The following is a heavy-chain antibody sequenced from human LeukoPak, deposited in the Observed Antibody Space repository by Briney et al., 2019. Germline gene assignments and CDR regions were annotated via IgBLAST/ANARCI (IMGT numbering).Heavy chain of an antibody. D-gene: IGHD3-22*01. J-gene: IGHJ4*02. Sequence: GASVKVSCKASGYTFTSYGISWVRQAPGQGLEWMGWISAYNGNTSYAQKLQGRVTVTTDTSTSTAYMELRSLRSDDTAVYYCARDRPYYYDSSGYYVPAKSFDYWGQGTLVTVSS. CDR2: ISAYNGNT. CDR1: GYTFTSYG. V-gene: IGHV1-18*01. CDR3: ARDRPYYYDSSGYYVPAKSFDY.